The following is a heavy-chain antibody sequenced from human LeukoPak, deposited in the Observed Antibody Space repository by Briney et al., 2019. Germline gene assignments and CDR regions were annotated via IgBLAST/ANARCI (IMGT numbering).Heavy chain of an antibody. CDR3: ASFLLAFSS. D-gene: IGHD2/OR15-2a*01. CDR2: ISYDGSNK. CDR1: GFTFSRYA. Sequence: PGRSLRLSCAASGFTFSRYAMHWVSQAPGKGLEWVAVISYDGSNKYYADSVKGRFTISRDNSKNTLYLQMNSQRAEDTDVYYCASFLLAFSSWGQGTLVTVSS. V-gene: IGHV3-30*04. J-gene: IGHJ4*02.